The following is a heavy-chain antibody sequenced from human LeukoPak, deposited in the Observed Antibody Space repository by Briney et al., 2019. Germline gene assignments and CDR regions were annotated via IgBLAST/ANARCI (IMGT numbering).Heavy chain of an antibody. J-gene: IGHJ4*02. D-gene: IGHD5-24*01. CDR2: IYHSGST. CDR3: ARGYSSREMATIPYDY. Sequence: SGTLSLTCAVSGGSISSSNWWSWVRQPPGKGLEWIGEIYHSGSTNYNPSLKSRVTISVDTSKNQFSLKLSSVTAADTAVYYCARGYSSREMATIPYDYWGQGTLVTVSS. V-gene: IGHV4-4*02. CDR1: GGSISSSNW.